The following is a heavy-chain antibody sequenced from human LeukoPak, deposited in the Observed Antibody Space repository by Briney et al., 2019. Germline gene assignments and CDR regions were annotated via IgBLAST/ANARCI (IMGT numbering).Heavy chain of an antibody. Sequence: SETLSLTCTVSGGSISSYYWSWIRQPPGKGLEWIGYIYYSGSTNYNPSLKSRVTTSVDTSKNQFSLKLSSVTAADTAVYYCARGGRPSSRQNLDYWGQGTLVTVSS. V-gene: IGHV4-59*01. D-gene: IGHD2/OR15-2a*01. CDR1: GGSISSYY. CDR3: ARGGRPSSRQNLDY. CDR2: IYYSGST. J-gene: IGHJ4*02.